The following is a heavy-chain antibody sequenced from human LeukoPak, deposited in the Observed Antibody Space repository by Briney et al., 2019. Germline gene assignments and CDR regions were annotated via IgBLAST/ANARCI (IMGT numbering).Heavy chain of an antibody. CDR1: GGSISSGGYS. CDR3: ARDFQSWYFDL. V-gene: IGHV4-30-2*01. Sequence: SETLSLTCAVSGGSISSGGYSWSWIRQPPGKGLEWIGYIYHSGSTYYNPSLKSRVTISVDRSKSQFSLKLSSVTAADTAVYYCARDFQSWYFDLWGRGTLVTVSS. CDR2: IYHSGST. J-gene: IGHJ2*01.